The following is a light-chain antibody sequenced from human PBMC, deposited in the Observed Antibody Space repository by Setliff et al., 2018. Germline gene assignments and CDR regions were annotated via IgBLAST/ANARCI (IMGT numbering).Light chain of an antibody. CDR3: CSYAGSYPYV. V-gene: IGLV2-11*01. Sequence: SVLAQPRSVSGSPGQSVTISCTGTSSDVGCYNYVSWYQQYPGKAPKLMIYDVSKRPSGVPDRFSGSKSGNTASLTISGLQAEDEADYYCCSYAGSYPYVFGTGTKVTVL. CDR1: SSDVGCYNY. J-gene: IGLJ1*01. CDR2: DVS.